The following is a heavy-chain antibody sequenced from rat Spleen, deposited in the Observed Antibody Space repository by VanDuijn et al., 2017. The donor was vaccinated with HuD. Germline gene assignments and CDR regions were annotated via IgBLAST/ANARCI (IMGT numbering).Heavy chain of an antibody. Sequence: EVQLVESGGGLVQPGRSLKLSCAASGFTFSDYNMAWVRQAPKKGLEWVATISYDGSSTYYPDSVKGRFTISRDNAKSTLYLQMNNLKEEDTAIYYCAWPGELWDYWGQGVMVTVSS. CDR3: AWPGELWDY. D-gene: IGHD1-4*01. CDR2: ISYDGSST. J-gene: IGHJ2*01. CDR1: GFTFSDYN. V-gene: IGHV5-7*01.